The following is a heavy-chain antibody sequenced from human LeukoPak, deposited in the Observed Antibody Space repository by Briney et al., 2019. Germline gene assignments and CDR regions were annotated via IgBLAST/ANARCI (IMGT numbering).Heavy chain of an antibody. Sequence: GASVKVSCKASGGTFSSYAISWVRQAPGQGLEWMGGIIPIFGTANYAQKFQGRVTITADKSTSTAYMELSSLRSEDTAVYYCARDRGDFWSGYPFDYWGQGTLVTVSS. J-gene: IGHJ4*02. D-gene: IGHD3-3*01. V-gene: IGHV1-69*06. CDR2: IIPIFGTA. CDR1: GGTFSSYA. CDR3: ARDRGDFWSGYPFDY.